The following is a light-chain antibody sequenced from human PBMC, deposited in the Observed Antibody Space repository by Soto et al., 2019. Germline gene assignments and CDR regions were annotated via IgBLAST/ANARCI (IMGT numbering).Light chain of an antibody. Sequence: DIQMTQSPSTLYASVGDRVTITCRASQSISSLLAWYQQKPGKAPKLLIYKASTLDSGVPSRFSGSGSGTEFTLTITSLQPDDFATYYCQHYNSYSPFGGGTKVEIK. V-gene: IGKV1-5*03. CDR1: QSISSL. CDR2: KAS. J-gene: IGKJ4*02. CDR3: QHYNSYSP.